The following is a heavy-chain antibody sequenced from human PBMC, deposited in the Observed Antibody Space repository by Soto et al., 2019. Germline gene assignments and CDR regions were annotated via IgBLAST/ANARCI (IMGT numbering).Heavy chain of an antibody. CDR2: ISSSSSYI. D-gene: IGHD2-15*01. V-gene: IGHV3-21*01. CDR3: ARDDVFCDGGRCYGVPLDV. Sequence: GGSLRLACAASGFTFSSYSMNWVRQAPGKGLEWVSSISSSSSYIYYADSVKGRFTISRDNAKNTLYLQMNSLRAEDTAVYYCARDDVFCDGGRCYGVPLDVWGKRTTVTGSS. CDR1: GFTFSSYS. J-gene: IGHJ6*04.